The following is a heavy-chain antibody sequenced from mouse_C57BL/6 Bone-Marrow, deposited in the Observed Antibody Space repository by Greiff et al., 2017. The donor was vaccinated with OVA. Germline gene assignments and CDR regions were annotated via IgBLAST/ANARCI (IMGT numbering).Heavy chain of an antibody. Sequence: DVMLVESGGDLVKPGGSLKLSCAASGFTFSSYGMSWVRQTPDKRLEWVATISSGGSYTYYPDSVKGRFTISRDNAKNTLYLQMSSLKSEDTAMYYCAREGGLVYAMDYWGQGTSVTVSS. J-gene: IGHJ4*01. CDR2: ISSGGSYT. D-gene: IGHD2-4*01. CDR3: AREGGLVYAMDY. CDR1: GFTFSSYG. V-gene: IGHV5-6*02.